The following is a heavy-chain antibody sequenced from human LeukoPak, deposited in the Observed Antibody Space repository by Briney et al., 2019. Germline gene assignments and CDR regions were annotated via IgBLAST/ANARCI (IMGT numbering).Heavy chain of an antibody. J-gene: IGHJ4*02. CDR2: ISWNSGSI. CDR1: GFTFDDYA. V-gene: IGHV3-9*01. Sequence: SLRLSCAASGFTFDDYAMHWVRQAPGKGLEWVSGISWNSGSIGYADSVKGRFTISRDNAKNSLYLQMNSLRAEDTALYYCAKDIAASLAVAVDWGQGTLVTVSS. CDR3: AKDIAASLAVAVD. D-gene: IGHD6-19*01.